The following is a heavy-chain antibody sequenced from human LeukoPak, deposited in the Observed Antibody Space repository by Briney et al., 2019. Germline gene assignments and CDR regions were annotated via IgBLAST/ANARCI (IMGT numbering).Heavy chain of an antibody. CDR2: ISAYNGNT. V-gene: IGHV1-18*01. D-gene: IGHD3-9*01. J-gene: IGHJ4*02. CDR1: GYTFTSYG. Sequence: VASVKVSCKASGYTFTSYGISWVRQAPGQGLEWMGWISAYNGNTNYAQKLQGRVTMTTDTSTSTAYMELRSLRSDDTAVYYCAREVGYDILTGRTLMDYWGQGTLVTVSS. CDR3: AREVGYDILTGRTLMDY.